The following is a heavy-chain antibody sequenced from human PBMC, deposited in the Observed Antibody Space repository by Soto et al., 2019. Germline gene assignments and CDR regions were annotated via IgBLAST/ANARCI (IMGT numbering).Heavy chain of an antibody. CDR1: GGSFSGYY. CDR3: ARGLGDIVVVVAATSGFDY. D-gene: IGHD2-15*01. Sequence: SETLSLTCAVYGGSFSGYYWSWIRQPPGKGLEWIGEINHSGSTNYNPSLKSRVTISVDTSKNQFSLKLSSVTAADTAVYYCARGLGDIVVVVAATSGFDYWGQGTLATVSS. CDR2: INHSGST. J-gene: IGHJ4*02. V-gene: IGHV4-34*01.